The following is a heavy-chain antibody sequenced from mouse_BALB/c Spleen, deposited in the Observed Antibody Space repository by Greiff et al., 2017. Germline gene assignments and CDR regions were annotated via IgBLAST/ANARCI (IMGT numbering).Heavy chain of an antibody. CDR3: AKGGYYGSSFHFDY. Sequence: VKLQQSGPSLVQPSQSLSITCTVSGFSLTSYGVHWVRQSPGKGLEWLGVIWRGGSTDYNAAFMSRLSITKDNSKSQVFFKMNSLQADDTAIYYCAKGGYYGSSFHFDYWGQGTTLTVSS. CDR1: GFSLTSYG. V-gene: IGHV2-5-1*01. D-gene: IGHD1-1*01. J-gene: IGHJ2*01. CDR2: IWRGGST.